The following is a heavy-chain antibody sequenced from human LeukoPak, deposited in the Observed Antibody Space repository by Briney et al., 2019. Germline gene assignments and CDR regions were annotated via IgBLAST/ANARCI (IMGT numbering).Heavy chain of an antibody. Sequence: SETLSLTCAVYGGSFSGYYWSWIRQPPGKGLEWIGEINHSGSTNYNPSLKSRVTISVDTSKNQFSLKLSSVTAADTAVYYCARAPQIWFGASHRSFDYWGQGTLVTVSS. CDR3: ARAPQIWFGASHRSFDY. CDR1: GGSFSGYY. V-gene: IGHV4-34*01. D-gene: IGHD3-10*01. CDR2: INHSGST. J-gene: IGHJ4*02.